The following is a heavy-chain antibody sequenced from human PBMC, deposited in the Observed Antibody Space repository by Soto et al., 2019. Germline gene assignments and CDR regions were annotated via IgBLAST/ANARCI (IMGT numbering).Heavy chain of an antibody. CDR3: AREDSYGWSGESLDV. Sequence: QVQLQQWGAGLLKASETLSLTCAVVGDSLRGQSWNWIRQSPGKGLEWIGELDQSGGTNYNPSLKSRAIXXXXXXXXXXSLTLTSVTAADTAVYYCAREDSYGWSGESLDVWGQGTTVTVSS. V-gene: IGHV4-34*01. CDR2: LDQSGGT. CDR1: GDSLRGQS. J-gene: IGHJ6*02. D-gene: IGHD6-19*01.